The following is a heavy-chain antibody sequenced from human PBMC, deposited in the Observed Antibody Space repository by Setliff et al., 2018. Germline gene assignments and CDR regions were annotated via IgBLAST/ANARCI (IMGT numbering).Heavy chain of an antibody. CDR3: ARDPLYSGSYGQEFYFDY. CDR1: GYTFTSYG. CDR2: ISGYNGNT. J-gene: IGHJ4*02. V-gene: IGHV1-18*01. D-gene: IGHD1-26*01. Sequence: ASVKVSCKASGYTFTSYGISWVRQAPGQGLEWMGWISGYNGNTNYAQNFQGRVTMTTDTSTSTAYMELRSLRSDDTAVYYCARDPLYSGSYGQEFYFDYWGQGTLVTVSS.